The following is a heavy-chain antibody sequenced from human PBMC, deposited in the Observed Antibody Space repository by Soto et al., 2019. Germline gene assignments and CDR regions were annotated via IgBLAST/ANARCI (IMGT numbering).Heavy chain of an antibody. CDR3: AGHVGSHLQWVPHYFDY. Sequence: SETLSLTCTVSGGSISSSSYYWGWIRQPPGKGLEWIGSIYYSGSTYYNPSLKSRVTISVDTSKNQFSLKLSSVTAADTAVYYCAGHVGSHLQWVPHYFDYWGQGTLVTVSS. V-gene: IGHV4-39*01. CDR1: GGSISSSSYY. CDR2: IYYSGST. J-gene: IGHJ4*02. D-gene: IGHD1-26*01.